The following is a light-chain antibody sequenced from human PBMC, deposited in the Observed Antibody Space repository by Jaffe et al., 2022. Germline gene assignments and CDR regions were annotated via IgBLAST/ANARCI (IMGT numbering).Light chain of an antibody. CDR1: QSISNW. CDR2: KAS. V-gene: IGKV1-5*03. Sequence: DIQMTQSPSTLSASIGDRVTITCRASQSISNWLAWYQQKPGKAPKLLIYKASSLKSGVPSRFRGSGSGTEFTLTISSLQPDDFATYYCQQYNSYSPGMYTFGQGTKLEIK. CDR3: QQYNSYSPGMYT. J-gene: IGKJ2*01.